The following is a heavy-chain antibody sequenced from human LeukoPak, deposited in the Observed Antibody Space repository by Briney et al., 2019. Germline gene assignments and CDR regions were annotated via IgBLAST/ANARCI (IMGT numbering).Heavy chain of an antibody. CDR2: ISSRSSYI. J-gene: IGHJ4*02. CDR3: ARDPGPGIAAAGTSPIGY. V-gene: IGHV3-21*01. Sequence: PGGSLRLSCAASGFTFSSYSMNWVRQAPGKGLEWVSSISSRSSYIYYADSVKGRFTISRDNAKNSLYLQMNSLRAEDTAVYYCARDPGPGIAAAGTSPIGYWGQGTLVTVSS. CDR1: GFTFSSYS. D-gene: IGHD6-13*01.